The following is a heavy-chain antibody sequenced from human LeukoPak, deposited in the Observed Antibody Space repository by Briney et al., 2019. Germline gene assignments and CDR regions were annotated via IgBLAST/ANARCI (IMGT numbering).Heavy chain of an antibody. J-gene: IGHJ4*02. CDR2: TYYKSAWYN. V-gene: IGHV6-1*01. CDR3: ARGTGWPQFDY. D-gene: IGHD6-19*01. Sequence: SQTLSLTCAISGDSVSRDSIAWNWIRQSPSRGVEWLGRTYYKSAWYNDYAVSVKGRIIINPDTSKNQFSLQLNSVTPEDTAVYYCARGTGWPQFDYWGQGTLVTVSS. CDR1: GDSVSRDSIA.